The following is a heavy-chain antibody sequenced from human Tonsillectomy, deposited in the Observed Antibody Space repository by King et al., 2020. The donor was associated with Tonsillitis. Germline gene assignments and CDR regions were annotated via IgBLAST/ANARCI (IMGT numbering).Heavy chain of an antibody. V-gene: IGHV3-66*01. CDR1: GFIVRSNY. J-gene: IGHJ4*02. CDR2: IYSGGST. Sequence: VQLVESGGGLVQPGGSLRLSCAASGFIVRSNYMNWVRQAPGKGLEWVSVIYSGGSTYYADSVKGRFTISRDNSKKPLYLQINSLRAEDTAVYYCARDAGCSSGCYDYWGQGTLVTVSS. D-gene: IGHD6-6*01. CDR3: ARDAGCSSGCYDY.